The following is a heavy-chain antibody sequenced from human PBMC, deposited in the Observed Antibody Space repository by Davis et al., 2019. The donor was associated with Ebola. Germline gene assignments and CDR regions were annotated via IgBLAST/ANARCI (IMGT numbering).Heavy chain of an antibody. Sequence: GESLKISCAASGFTFSSYGGHWVRQAPGKGLEWVAIISYDGSNEYYADSVKGRFTISRDNSKNTQYLQMNSLKAEDTAVYYCARDGGKNYYYGMDVWGQGTTVTVSS. CDR1: GFTFSSYG. V-gene: IGHV3-30*03. J-gene: IGHJ6*02. D-gene: IGHD3-3*01. CDR3: ARDGGKNYYYGMDV. CDR2: ISYDGSNE.